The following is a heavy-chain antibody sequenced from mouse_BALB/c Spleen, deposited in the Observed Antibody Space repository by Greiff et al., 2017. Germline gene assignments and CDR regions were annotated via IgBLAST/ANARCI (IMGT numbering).Heavy chain of an antibody. CDR3: AIRGNYVEDD. Sequence: VQLQQSGAELVKPGASVKLSCTASGFNIKDTYMHWVKQRPEQGLEWIGRIDPANGNTKYDPKFQGKATITADTSSNTAYLQLSSLTSEDTAVYYCAIRGNYVEDDWGQGTSVTVSS. CDR1: GFNIKDTY. V-gene: IGHV14-3*02. D-gene: IGHD2-1*01. J-gene: IGHJ4*01. CDR2: IDPANGNT.